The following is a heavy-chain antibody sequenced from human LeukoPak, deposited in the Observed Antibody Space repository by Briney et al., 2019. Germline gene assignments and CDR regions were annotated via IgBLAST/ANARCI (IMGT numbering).Heavy chain of an antibody. J-gene: IGHJ4*02. CDR2: ISTSGESA. CDR3: TTDDHDILTGYWPFY. CDR1: GFSCSGYA. Sequence: PGVSRRCTCLGSGFSCSGYARSWVRQAQGRGLESVSVISTSGESAYYADSVKGRFTISRDNSKNTLYLQMNSLKTEDTAVYYCTTDDHDILTGYWPFYWGQGTLVTVSS. D-gene: IGHD3-9*01. V-gene: IGHV3-23*01.